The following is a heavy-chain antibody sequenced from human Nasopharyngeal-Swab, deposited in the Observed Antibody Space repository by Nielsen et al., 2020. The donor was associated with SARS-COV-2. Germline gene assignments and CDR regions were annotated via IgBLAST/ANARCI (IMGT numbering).Heavy chain of an antibody. CDR1: GYTFTSYA. J-gene: IGHJ5*02. Sequence: ASVKVSCKASGYTFTSYAMNWVRQAPGQGLEWIGWINTNTGNPTYAQGFTGRFVFSLDTSVSTAYLQISSLKAEDTAVYCCARDEKSQGIFGVVISGQWWFDPWGQGTLVTVSS. V-gene: IGHV7-4-1*02. CDR3: ARDEKSQGIFGVVISGQWWFDP. CDR2: INTNTGNP. D-gene: IGHD3-3*01.